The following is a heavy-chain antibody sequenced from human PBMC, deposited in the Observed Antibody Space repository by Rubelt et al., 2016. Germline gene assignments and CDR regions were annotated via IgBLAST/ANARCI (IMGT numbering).Heavy chain of an antibody. CDR1: GGSISSGGYY. CDR3: ARGVKGSLYYFDY. V-gene: IGHV4-31*03. CDR2: IYYSWCT. Sequence: QVQLQESGPGLVKPSQTLSLTCTVSGGSISSGGYYWSWIRQHPGKGLEWIGYIYYSWCTYYNPSPKSRVTIVGDTSRNQFSLKRSSVTAEDTAVYDCARGVKGSLYYFDYWGQGTLVTVSS. D-gene: IGHD3-10*01. J-gene: IGHJ4*02.